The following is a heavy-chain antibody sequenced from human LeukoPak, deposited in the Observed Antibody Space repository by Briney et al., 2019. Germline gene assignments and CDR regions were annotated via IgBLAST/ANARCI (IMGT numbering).Heavy chain of an antibody. CDR3: ARDHYYDSSGYYRPFDY. J-gene: IGHJ4*02. D-gene: IGHD3-22*01. CDR1: GYIFTDYY. CDR2: INPNSGGT. V-gene: IGHV1-2*02. Sequence: ASVKVSCKASGYIFTDYYMHWVRQAPGQGLEWMGWINPNSGGTNYAQKFQGRVTMTRDTSISTAYMELSRLRSDDTAVYYCARDHYYDSSGYYRPFDYWGQGTLVTVSS.